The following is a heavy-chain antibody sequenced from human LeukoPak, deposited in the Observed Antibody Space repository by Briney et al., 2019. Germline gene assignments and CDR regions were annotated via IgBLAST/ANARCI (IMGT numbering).Heavy chain of an antibody. CDR2: ISAYNGNT. J-gene: IGHJ4*02. CDR1: GYTFTSYG. V-gene: IGHV1-18*01. Sequence: GASVKVSCKASGYTFTSYGISWVRQAPGQGLEWMGWISAYNGNTNYAQKLQGRVTMTTDTSTSTAYMELRSLRSDDTAVYYCARDPFRVRGVKGPGDYWGQGTLVTVSS. CDR3: ARDPFRVRGVKGPGDY. D-gene: IGHD3-10*01.